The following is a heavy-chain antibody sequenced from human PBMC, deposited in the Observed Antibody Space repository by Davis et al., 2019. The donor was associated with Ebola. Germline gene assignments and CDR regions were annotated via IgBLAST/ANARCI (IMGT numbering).Heavy chain of an antibody. CDR1: GYTFTGYY. D-gene: IGHD4-17*01. Sequence: ASVKVSCKASGYTFTGYYMHWVRQAPGQGLEWMGIINPSGGSTSYAQKFQGRVTMTRDTSTSTVYMELSSLRSEDTAVYYCARDFKGSGDYHYYYGMDVWGQGTTVTVSS. J-gene: IGHJ6*02. CDR2: INPSGGST. V-gene: IGHV1-46*01. CDR3: ARDFKGSGDYHYYYGMDV.